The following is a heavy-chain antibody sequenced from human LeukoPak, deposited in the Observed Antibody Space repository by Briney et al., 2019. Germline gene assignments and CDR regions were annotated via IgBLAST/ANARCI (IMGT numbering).Heavy chain of an antibody. V-gene: IGHV1-2*02. CDR3: ARYGSGWSNWFDP. CDR1: GYTFTGYY. J-gene: IGHJ5*02. CDR2: INPNSGGT. Sequence: ASVKVSCKASGYTFTGYYMHWVRQAPGQGLEWMGWINPNSGGTNYAQKFQGRVTMTRDTSISTAYMELSRLRSDDTAVYYCARYGSGWSNWFDPWGQGTLVTVSS. D-gene: IGHD6-19*01.